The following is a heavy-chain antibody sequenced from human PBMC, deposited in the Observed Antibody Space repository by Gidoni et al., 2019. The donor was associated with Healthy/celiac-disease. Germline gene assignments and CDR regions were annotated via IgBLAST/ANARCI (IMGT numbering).Heavy chain of an antibody. Sequence: EVQLVQSGAEVKKPGESLKISCKGSGYSFTSYWIGWVRQRPGKGREWMGIIYPGDSDTRYSPSFQGQVTISADKSISTAYLQWSSLKASDTAMYYCARRGSSSWYDINWFDPWGQGTLVTVSS. CDR2: IYPGDSDT. V-gene: IGHV5-51*01. CDR3: ARRGSSSWYDINWFDP. J-gene: IGHJ5*02. D-gene: IGHD6-13*01. CDR1: GYSFTSYW.